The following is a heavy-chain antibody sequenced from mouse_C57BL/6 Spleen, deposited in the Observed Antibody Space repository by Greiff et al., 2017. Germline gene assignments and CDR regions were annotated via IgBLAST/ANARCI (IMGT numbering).Heavy chain of an antibody. J-gene: IGHJ1*03. D-gene: IGHD1-1*01. CDR1: GYAFSSSW. V-gene: IGHV1-82*01. CDR3: ARCYYGSSYNWYFDV. CDR2: IYPGDGDT. Sequence: QVQLQQSGPELVKPGASVKISCKASGYAFSSSWMNWVKQRPGKGLEWIGRIYPGDGDTNYNGKFKGKATLTADKSSSTAYMQLSSLTSEDSVVYFCARCYYGSSYNWYFDVWGTGTTVTVSS.